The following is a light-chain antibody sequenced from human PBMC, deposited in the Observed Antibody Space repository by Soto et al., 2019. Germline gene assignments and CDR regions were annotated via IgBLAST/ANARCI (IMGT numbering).Light chain of an antibody. J-gene: IGKJ1*01. CDR3: HHCGNSPDT. V-gene: IGKV3-20*01. CDR2: GAT. CDR1: QSVADSY. Sequence: EVVLTQSPGTLSLSPGERATLSCRASQSVADSYLAWYQQKPGRAPRLLFYGATRRDTGIPDRFSDSESGTDFTLTISTLEPDDFTVYYCHHCGNSPDTFGQGTKVE.